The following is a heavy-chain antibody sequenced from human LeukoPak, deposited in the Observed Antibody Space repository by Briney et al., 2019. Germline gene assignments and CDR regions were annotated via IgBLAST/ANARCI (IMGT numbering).Heavy chain of an antibody. J-gene: IGHJ4*02. D-gene: IGHD4-17*01. CDR2: MYYSGST. CDR1: GGSISSHY. CDR3: ARGRFTGYGDYGGFDY. Sequence: KPSETLSLTCTVSGGSISSHYWSWLRQPPGKGLEWIGYMYYSGSTNYNPSLKSRVTISVDTSKNQFSLKLSSVTAADTAVYYCARGRFTGYGDYGGFDYWGQGTLVTVSS. V-gene: IGHV4-59*11.